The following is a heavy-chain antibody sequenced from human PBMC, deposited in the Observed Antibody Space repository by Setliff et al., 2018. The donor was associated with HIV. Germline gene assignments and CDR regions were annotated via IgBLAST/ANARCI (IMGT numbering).Heavy chain of an antibody. D-gene: IGHD2-2*01. CDR3: ARRVLQDSTITSSNWFDS. Sequence: SETLSLTCTVSGDSISSYSWNWIRQPPGRGLEWIGYVYASGETNYNPSLKSRVTMSTDTSRNQFFLNLNYATAADTAVYFCARRVLQDSTITSSNWFDSWGQGTLVIVSS. V-gene: IGHV4-4*09. CDR2: VYASGET. CDR1: GDSISSYS. J-gene: IGHJ5*01.